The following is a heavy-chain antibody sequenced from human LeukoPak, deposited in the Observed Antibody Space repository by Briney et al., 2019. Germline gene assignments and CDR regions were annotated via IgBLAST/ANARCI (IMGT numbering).Heavy chain of an antibody. CDR1: GFTFSSYG. J-gene: IGHJ6*02. CDR2: IWYDGTNK. Sequence: GGSLRLSCAASGFTFSSYGMHWVRQAPGKGLEWVAIIWYDGTNKDYVDSVKGRFTISRDNSKNTLYLQMNSLRAEDTAVYYCARDVQQWLGGLYYGMDVWGQGTTVTVSS. CDR3: ARDVQQWLGGLYYGMDV. D-gene: IGHD6-19*01. V-gene: IGHV3-33*01.